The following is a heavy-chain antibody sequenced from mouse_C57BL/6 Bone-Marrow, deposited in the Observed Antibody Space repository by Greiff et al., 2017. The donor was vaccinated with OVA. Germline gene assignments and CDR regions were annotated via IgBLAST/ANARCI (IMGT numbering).Heavy chain of an antibody. CDR2: IYPGDGDT. D-gene: IGHD2-4*01. Sequence: QVQLQQSGPELVKPGASVKISCKASGYAFSSSWMNWVKQRPGKGLEWIGRIYPGDGDTNYNGKFKGKATLTADKSSSTAYMQLSSLTSEDSAVYFCARCYDYDRYAMDYWGQGTSVTVSS. CDR1: GYAFSSSW. V-gene: IGHV1-82*01. J-gene: IGHJ4*01. CDR3: ARCYDYDRYAMDY.